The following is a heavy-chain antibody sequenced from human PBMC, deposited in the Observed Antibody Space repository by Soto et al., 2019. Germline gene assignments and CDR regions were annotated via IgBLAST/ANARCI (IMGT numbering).Heavy chain of an antibody. CDR3: ARRGAYCSGGTCYHFDY. V-gene: IGHV1-18*04. Sequence: ASVKVSCKASGYTFTTYGISWVRQAPGQGLEWMGWISTYNGNTNYEQKLQGRVTLTTDTLTSTAYMELRSLRSDDTAVYYCARRGAYCSGGTCYHFDYWGQGTLVTVSS. CDR2: ISTYNGNT. CDR1: GYTFTTYG. J-gene: IGHJ4*02. D-gene: IGHD2-15*01.